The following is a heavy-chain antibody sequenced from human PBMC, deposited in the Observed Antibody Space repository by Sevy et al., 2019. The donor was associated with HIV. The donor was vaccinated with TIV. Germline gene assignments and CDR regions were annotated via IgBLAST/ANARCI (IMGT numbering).Heavy chain of an antibody. V-gene: IGHV3-23*01. Sequence: GGSLRLSCAASGFPFSTHAMSWVRQAPGKGLEWVSAISASGGSTYYADSVKGRFTISRENSKNMVYVQMNSLRAEDTAVYYCAKHGYTSGWRDAFDVWGQGTKVTVSS. D-gene: IGHD6-19*01. CDR1: GFPFSTHA. J-gene: IGHJ3*01. CDR3: AKHGYTSGWRDAFDV. CDR2: ISASGGST.